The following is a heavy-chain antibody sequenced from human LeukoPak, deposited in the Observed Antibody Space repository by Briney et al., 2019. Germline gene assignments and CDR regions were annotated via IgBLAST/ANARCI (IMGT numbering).Heavy chain of an antibody. J-gene: IGHJ5*02. V-gene: IGHV1-2*02. CDR3: ARDITYYDFSHWFDP. Sequence: ASVNVSCKASGYTFTGYYMHWVRQAPGQGLEGMGWINPNSGGTNYAQKFQGRVTMTRDTSISTAYMELSRLRSDDTAVYYCARDITYYDFSHWFDPWGQGTLVTVSS. CDR2: INPNSGGT. D-gene: IGHD3-3*01. CDR1: GYTFTGYY.